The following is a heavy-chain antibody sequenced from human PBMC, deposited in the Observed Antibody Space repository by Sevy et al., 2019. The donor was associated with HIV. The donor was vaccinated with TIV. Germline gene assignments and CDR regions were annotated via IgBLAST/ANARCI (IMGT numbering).Heavy chain of an antibody. CDR3: ARPYGSGSWEAFDL. J-gene: IGHJ3*01. Sequence: GGSLRLSCAASGFTFSTYPMNWVRQAPGKGLEWVSSISFSSNYIYYADSVKGRFTIFRDNAKNSVYLQMNRLRVEDTAVYYCARPYGSGSWEAFDLWGQGTLVTVSS. D-gene: IGHD3-10*01. CDR2: ISFSSNYI. CDR1: GFTFSTYP. V-gene: IGHV3-21*01.